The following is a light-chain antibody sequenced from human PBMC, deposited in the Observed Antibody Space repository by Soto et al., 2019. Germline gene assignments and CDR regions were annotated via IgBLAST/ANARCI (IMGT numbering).Light chain of an antibody. CDR3: QQSYSTHWT. V-gene: IGKV1-39*01. Sequence: DIQITQSPSSLSSYVLDIVTITCRASQSISTYLHWYQQKPGTAPKLLIYATSSLQSGVPSRFSGSGSGTDFTLTISSLQPEDFATYYCQQSYSTHWTFGQGTKVDIK. J-gene: IGKJ1*01. CDR1: QSISTY. CDR2: ATS.